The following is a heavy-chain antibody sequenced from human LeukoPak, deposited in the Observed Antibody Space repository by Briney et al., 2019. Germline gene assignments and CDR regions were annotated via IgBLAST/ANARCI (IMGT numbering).Heavy chain of an antibody. Sequence: QPGGSLRLSCAASGFTFSSYEMNWVHQAPGKGLEWVSYISSSGSTIYYADSVKGRFTISRDNAKNSLYLQMNSLRAEDTAVYYCARDGSGYGHDAFDIWGQGTMSPSLQ. D-gene: IGHD5-12*01. CDR3: ARDGSGYGHDAFDI. V-gene: IGHV3-48*03. J-gene: IGHJ3*02. CDR1: GFTFSSYE. CDR2: ISSSGSTI.